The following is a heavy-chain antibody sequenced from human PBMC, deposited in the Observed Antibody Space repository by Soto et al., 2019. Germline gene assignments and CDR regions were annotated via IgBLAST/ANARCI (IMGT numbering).Heavy chain of an antibody. D-gene: IGHD1-7*01. CDR1: GYTFNIYG. CDR2: ISTYNDNK. CDR3: ARELSALGTIDF. Sequence: QVQLVQSEAEVKKPGASVKVSCKASGYTFNIYGISWVRQAPGQGLEWMGWISTYNDNKKYAQNLQGRVTMTTDTSTSTAYMELRSLRSDDTAVYYCARELSALGTIDFWGQGTLVTVSS. V-gene: IGHV1-18*01. J-gene: IGHJ4*02.